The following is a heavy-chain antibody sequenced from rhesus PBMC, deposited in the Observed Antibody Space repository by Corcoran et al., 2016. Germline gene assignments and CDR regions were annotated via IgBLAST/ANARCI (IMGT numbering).Heavy chain of an antibody. CDR1: GIDFSRYW. D-gene: IGHD7-45*01. V-gene: IGHV3S42*01. CDR2: INPDSSTI. Sequence: EVKLLQSGGGLVQPGGSLKLSCAASGIDFSRYWMSWARRTPGKGLEWIGEINPDSSTINYAPSLKDKFIISRDNAKNTLYLLMSKVRSEDTALYYCARNWDRYFDVWGTGTTVTVSS. J-gene: IGHJ2*01. CDR3: ARNWDRYFDV.